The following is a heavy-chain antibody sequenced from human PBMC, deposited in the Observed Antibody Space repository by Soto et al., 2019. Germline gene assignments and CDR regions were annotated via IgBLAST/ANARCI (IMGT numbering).Heavy chain of an antibody. CDR2: VYSSGTT. CDR3: ARDIGSYAYAEGY. Sequence: SETLSLTCSVSGGSIKSYWWSWIRHPAGKGLEWIGRVYSSGTTDYNPSLNSRATMSVETSKNQFSLKLTSVTAADTAVYYCARDIGSYAYAEGYWGQGIQVTVSS. J-gene: IGHJ4*02. CDR1: GGSIKSYW. V-gene: IGHV4-4*07. D-gene: IGHD2-2*01.